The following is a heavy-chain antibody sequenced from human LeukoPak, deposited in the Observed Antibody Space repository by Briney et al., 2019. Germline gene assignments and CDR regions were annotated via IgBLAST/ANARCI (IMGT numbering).Heavy chain of an antibody. CDR3: ARDLGYNWNYFESGYLDY. D-gene: IGHD1-7*01. Sequence: ASVKVSCKASGYTFTSYGISWVRQAPGQGLEWMGGIIPIFGTANYAQKFQGRVTITTDESTSTAYMELSSLRSKDTAVYYCARDLGYNWNYFESGYLDYWGQGTLVTVSS. J-gene: IGHJ4*02. CDR1: GYTFTSYG. V-gene: IGHV1-69*05. CDR2: IIPIFGTA.